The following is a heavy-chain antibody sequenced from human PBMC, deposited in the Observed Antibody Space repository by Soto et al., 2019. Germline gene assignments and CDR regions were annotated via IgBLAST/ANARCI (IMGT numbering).Heavy chain of an antibody. V-gene: IGHV1-58*02. CDR1: GFTFTSSA. D-gene: IGHD6-13*01. CDR3: ARTAAAGKYYYGVDV. Sequence: ASVKVSCKASGFTFTSSAMQWVRQARGQRLEWIGWIVVGSGNTNYAQKFQERVTITRDMSTSTAYMELSSLRSEDTAVYYCARTAAAGKYYYGVDVWGQGTTVTVSS. J-gene: IGHJ6*02. CDR2: IVVGSGNT.